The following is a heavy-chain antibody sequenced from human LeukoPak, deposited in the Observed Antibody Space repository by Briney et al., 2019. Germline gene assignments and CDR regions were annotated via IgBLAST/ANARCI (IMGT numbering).Heavy chain of an antibody. J-gene: IGHJ2*01. CDR2: FDPEDGET. V-gene: IGHV1-24*01. D-gene: IGHD7-27*01. Sequence: SVKVSCKVSGYTLTELSMHWVRQAPGKGLEWMGGFDPEDGETIYAQKFQGRVTMTEDTSTDTAYMELSSLRSEDTAVYYCATAYGHWVLWYFDLWGRGTLVTVSS. CDR1: GYTLTELS. CDR3: ATAYGHWVLWYFDL.